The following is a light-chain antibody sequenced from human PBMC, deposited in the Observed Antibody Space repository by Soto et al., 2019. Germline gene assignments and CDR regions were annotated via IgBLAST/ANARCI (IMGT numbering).Light chain of an antibody. V-gene: IGLV2-14*03. CDR2: DVS. CDR1: TSDVGGYIY. CDR3: SSNSGSSTV. Sequence: QPVLTQPASVSGSPGQSITISCTGTTSDVGGYIYVSWYQQHPGKVPKLMIYDVSNRPSGVSDRFSGSKSGNTASLTISGLQAEDEADYYCSSNSGSSTVFGGGTKLTVL. J-gene: IGLJ3*02.